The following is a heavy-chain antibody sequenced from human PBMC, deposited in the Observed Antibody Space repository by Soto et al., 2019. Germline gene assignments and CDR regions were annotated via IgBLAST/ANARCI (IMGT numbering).Heavy chain of an antibody. V-gene: IGHV1-18*01. CDR2: ISAYNGNT. Sequence: APVKVSCKASGYTFISYVISWLRQAPGQGLEWMGWISAYNGNTNYAQKLQGRVTMTTDTSTSTAYMELRSLRSDDTAVYYCARAPSVYGDYRWFDPWGQGTLVTVSS. CDR1: GYTFISYV. J-gene: IGHJ5*02. D-gene: IGHD4-17*01. CDR3: ARAPSVYGDYRWFDP.